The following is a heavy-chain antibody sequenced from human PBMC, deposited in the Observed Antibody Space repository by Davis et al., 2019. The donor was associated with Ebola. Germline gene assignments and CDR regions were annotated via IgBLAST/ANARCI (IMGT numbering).Heavy chain of an antibody. CDR1: GGSISTYY. CDR3: ARRDGSSGWYNYYGMDV. CDR2: IYYNGST. D-gene: IGHD6-19*01. Sequence: SETLSLTCTVSGGSISTYYLRWIRQPPGKGLEWIGYIYYNGSTNYNPSLKSRVTISVDTSKNQFSLKLSSVTAADTAVYYCARRDGSSGWYNYYGMDVWGQGTTVTVSS. J-gene: IGHJ6*02. V-gene: IGHV4-59*01.